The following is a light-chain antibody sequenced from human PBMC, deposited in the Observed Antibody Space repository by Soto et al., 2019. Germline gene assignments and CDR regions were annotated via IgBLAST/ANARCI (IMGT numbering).Light chain of an antibody. CDR2: AVD. J-gene: IGLJ3*02. CDR3: SSYTSSSIWV. V-gene: IGLV2-14*03. CDR1: TSDVGGHNF. Sequence: QSALTQPASVSGSPGESITISCSGTTSDVGGHNFVSWFQQPPGKAPKMLIYAVDQRPSGVSIRFSGYKSGNTASLTISGLQTEDEADYYCSSYTSSSIWVFGGGTKVTVL.